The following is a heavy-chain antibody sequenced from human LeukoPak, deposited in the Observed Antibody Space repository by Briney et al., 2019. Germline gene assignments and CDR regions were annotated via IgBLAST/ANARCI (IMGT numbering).Heavy chain of an antibody. CDR1: GYTFTDYP. D-gene: IGHD1-26*01. V-gene: IGHV1-18*01. Sequence: ASVKVSCKASGYTFTDYPIGWVRQAPGQGLEWMGWISAYNGYTNYPQSLQGRVTMTTDTSTGTAYMELRSLRFGDTAIYYCARVGGNYEGLIDYWGQGTLVTVSS. J-gene: IGHJ4*02. CDR2: ISAYNGYT. CDR3: ARVGGNYEGLIDY.